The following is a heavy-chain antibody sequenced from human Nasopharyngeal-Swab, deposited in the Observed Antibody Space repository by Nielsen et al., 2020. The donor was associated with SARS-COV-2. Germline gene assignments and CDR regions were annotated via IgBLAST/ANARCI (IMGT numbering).Heavy chain of an antibody. V-gene: IGHV3-30*18. CDR2: ISYDGSNK. J-gene: IGHJ3*02. Sequence: PGGSLRLSCAASGFTFSSYGMHWVRQAPGKGLEWVAVISYDGSNKYYADSVKGRFTISRDNSKNTLYLQMNSLRAEVTAVYYCAKDVMVDSSGYYYEDDAFDIWGQGTMVTVSS. CDR3: AKDVMVDSSGYYYEDDAFDI. CDR1: GFTFSSYG. D-gene: IGHD3-22*01.